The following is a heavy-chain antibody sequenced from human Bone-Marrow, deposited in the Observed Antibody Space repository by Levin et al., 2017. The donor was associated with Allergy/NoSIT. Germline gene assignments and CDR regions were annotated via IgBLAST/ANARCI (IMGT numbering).Heavy chain of an antibody. CDR1: GFAFSDYY. CDR2: ISSTSSHT. J-gene: IGHJ6*03. V-gene: IGHV3-11*05. CDR3: ARDRFCSSTSCLIDDYSSWYMDV. D-gene: IGHD2-2*01. Sequence: GESLKISCVASGFAFSDYYMSWIRQVPGKGLECVAYISSTSSHTSYADSVKGRFTISRDNAQNSLFLQMNRLGAAYTAVYYCARDRFCSSTSCLIDDYSSWYMDVWGKGTTVTVSS.